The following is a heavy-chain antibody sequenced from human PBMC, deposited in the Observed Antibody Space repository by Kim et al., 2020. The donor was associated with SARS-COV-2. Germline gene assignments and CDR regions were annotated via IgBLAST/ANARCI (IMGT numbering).Heavy chain of an antibody. CDR3: AGDYHGSGTPEV. V-gene: IGHV3-21*01. J-gene: IGHJ4*02. D-gene: IGHD3-10*01. CDR1: GFSFRSFS. Sequence: GGSLRLSCVASGFSFRSFSMNWVRQAPGKGLDWVASISASASSMHYAGSVKGRCTILRDNDKNSLYLQMVNRTAVYTAVYFCAGDYHGSGTPEVWGQGALVTFSS. CDR2: ISASASSM.